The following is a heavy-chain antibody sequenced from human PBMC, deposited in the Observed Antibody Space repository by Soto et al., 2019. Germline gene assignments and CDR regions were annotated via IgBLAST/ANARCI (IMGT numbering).Heavy chain of an antibody. CDR1: GYTFSSYY. Sequence: QVQLVQSGAEVKKPGASANVSCEASGYTFSSYYIHWVRQAPGRGLEWMGSISPTTGRTTYAQRFQGRVTMTRDTSTTTVYVELSSLSSEDTAVYYCARGWYFDTLTGQGYWGQGTLVTVSS. CDR3: ARGWYFDTLTGQGY. V-gene: IGHV1-46*03. CDR2: ISPTTGRT. D-gene: IGHD3-9*01. J-gene: IGHJ4*02.